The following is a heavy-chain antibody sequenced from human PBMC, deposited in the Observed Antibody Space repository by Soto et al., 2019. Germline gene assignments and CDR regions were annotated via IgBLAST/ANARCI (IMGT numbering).Heavy chain of an antibody. D-gene: IGHD3-10*01. Sequence: QVQLQESGPGLVKPSQTLSLTCTVSGGSISSGGYYWSWIRQHPGKGLEWIEYIYYSGSTYYNPSLKSRVTISVDTSKNQFSLKLSSVTAADTAVYYCARAWRYYGSGKYGMDVWGQGTTVTVSS. V-gene: IGHV4-31*03. CDR2: IYYSGST. CDR3: ARAWRYYGSGKYGMDV. CDR1: GGSISSGGYY. J-gene: IGHJ6*02.